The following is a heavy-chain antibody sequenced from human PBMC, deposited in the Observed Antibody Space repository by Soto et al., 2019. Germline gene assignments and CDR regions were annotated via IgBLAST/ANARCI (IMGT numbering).Heavy chain of an antibody. CDR3: ARFYDSSGYQKYYFDY. Sequence: SVTVYWKASGGTISSYAIRCVRQASGQGVEWMERIIPIFGTATYEQKLQGRVTITADESTSTAYMELSSLRSEDTAVYYCARFYDSSGYQKYYFDYWGQGTLVTVSS. J-gene: IGHJ4*02. CDR1: GGTISSYA. CDR2: IIPIFGTA. D-gene: IGHD3-22*01. V-gene: IGHV1-69*13.